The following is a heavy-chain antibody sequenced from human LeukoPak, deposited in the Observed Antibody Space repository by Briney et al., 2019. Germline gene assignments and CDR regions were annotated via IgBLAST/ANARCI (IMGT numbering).Heavy chain of an antibody. J-gene: IGHJ3*02. D-gene: IGHD5-18*01. CDR2: IKSKGGGGTT. Sequence: GGSLRLSCAGSGFDFSLAWMSWVRQAPGKGLEWVGRIKSKGGGGTTDYAAPVKDRFIISRDDSKNTVHLQMNSLKIEDSAVYYCTWIQKVVGGYDIWGQGTMVTASS. CDR3: TWIQKVVGGYDI. V-gene: IGHV3-15*01. CDR1: GFDFSLAW.